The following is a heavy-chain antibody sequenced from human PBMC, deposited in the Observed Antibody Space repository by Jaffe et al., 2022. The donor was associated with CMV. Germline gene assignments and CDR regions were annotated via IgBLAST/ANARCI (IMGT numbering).Heavy chain of an antibody. D-gene: IGHD2-21*02. CDR1: GFTFGDYA. CDR3: TREGDYWFDP. J-gene: IGHJ5*02. Sequence: EVQLVESGGGLVQPGRSLRLSCTASGFTFGDYAMSWVRQAPGKGLEWVGFIRSKAYGGTTEYAASVKGRFTISRDDSKSIAYLQMNSLKTEDTAVYYCTREGDYWFDPWGQGTLVTVSS. V-gene: IGHV3-49*04. CDR2: IRSKAYGGTT.